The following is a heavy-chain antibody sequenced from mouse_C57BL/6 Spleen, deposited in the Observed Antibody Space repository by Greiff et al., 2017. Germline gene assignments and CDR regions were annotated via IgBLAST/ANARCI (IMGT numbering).Heavy chain of an antibody. CDR3: ARWDYYGSSNVFDV. J-gene: IGHJ1*03. Sequence: VKLVESGPELVKPGASVKISCKASGYAFSSSWMNWVKQRPGKGLEWIGRLYPGDGGTNYNGKFKGKATLTADKSSSTAYMQLSSLTSEDSAVYFCARWDYYGSSNVFDVWGTGTTVTVSS. CDR1: GYAFSSSW. D-gene: IGHD1-1*01. CDR2: LYPGDGGT. V-gene: IGHV1-82*01.